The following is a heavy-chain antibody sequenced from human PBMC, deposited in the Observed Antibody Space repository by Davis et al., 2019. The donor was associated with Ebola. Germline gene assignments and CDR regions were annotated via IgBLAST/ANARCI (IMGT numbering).Heavy chain of an antibody. CDR3: ARMGKSYYDSLWDY. Sequence: KVSCKDSGNSFTSHWIGWVRQMPGKGLEWMGLIYTGDSDTRSSPSFRGQVTISADKSIKTAFLQWSSLKASDTAMYYCARMGKSYYDSLWDYWGQGTLVTVSS. CDR1: GNSFTSHW. CDR2: IYTGDSDT. J-gene: IGHJ4*02. V-gene: IGHV5-51*01. D-gene: IGHD3-10*01.